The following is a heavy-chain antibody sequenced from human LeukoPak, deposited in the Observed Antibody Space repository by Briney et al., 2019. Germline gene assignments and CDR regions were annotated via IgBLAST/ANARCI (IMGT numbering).Heavy chain of an antibody. J-gene: IGHJ4*02. V-gene: IGHV3-23*01. CDR3: AKVLVGATVYYFDY. Sequence: PGGSLRLSCAASGFTFSSYAMSWVRQAPGKGLEWVSAISGSGGSTYYADSVKGRFTISRDNSKNTLYLQMNSLRAEDTAVYYRAKVLVGATVYYFDYWGQGTLVTVSS. D-gene: IGHD1-26*01. CDR2: ISGSGGST. CDR1: GFTFSSYA.